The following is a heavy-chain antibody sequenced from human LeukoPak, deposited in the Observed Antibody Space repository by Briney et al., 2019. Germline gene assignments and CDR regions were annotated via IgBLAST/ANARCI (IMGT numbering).Heavy chain of an antibody. CDR1: GGSVAPYY. V-gene: IGHV4-59*02. CDR2: IHYSGST. J-gene: IGHJ3*02. Sequence: SETLSLTCSVSGGSVAPYYWNWIRQSPGKGLEWIGYIHYSGSTKYNPSLESRVTISVDTSRNQFSLKLNSVTAADTAVYYCARGDSDYDDAFLIWGQGTMVSVSS. CDR3: ARGDSDYDDAFLI. D-gene: IGHD5-12*01.